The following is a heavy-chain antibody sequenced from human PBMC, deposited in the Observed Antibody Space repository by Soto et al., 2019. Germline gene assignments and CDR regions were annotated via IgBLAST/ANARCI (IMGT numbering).Heavy chain of an antibody. J-gene: IGHJ4*02. CDR1: GFTFSSYA. V-gene: IGHV3-30-3*01. CDR2: ISYDGSNK. CDR3: ARDSYGYSSSWHETLFDY. D-gene: IGHD6-13*01. Sequence: GSLRLPCAASGFTFSSYAMHWVRQAPGKGLEWVAVISYDGSNKYYADSVKGRFTISRDNSKNTLYLQMNSLRAEDTAVYYCARDSYGYSSSWHETLFDYWGQGTLVTVSS.